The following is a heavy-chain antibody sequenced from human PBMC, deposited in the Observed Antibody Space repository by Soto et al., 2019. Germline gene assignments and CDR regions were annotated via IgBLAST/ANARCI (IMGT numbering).Heavy chain of an antibody. V-gene: IGHV4-34*01. Sequence: PSETLSLTCAVYGGSFSGYYWSWIRQPPGKGLEWIGEINHSGSTNYNPSLKSRVTISVDTSKNQFSLKLSSVTAADTAVYYCATLSGQLVVSYYYYGMDVWGQGTTVTVSS. J-gene: IGHJ6*02. CDR2: INHSGST. CDR3: ATLSGQLVVSYYYYGMDV. CDR1: GGSFSGYY. D-gene: IGHD6-6*01.